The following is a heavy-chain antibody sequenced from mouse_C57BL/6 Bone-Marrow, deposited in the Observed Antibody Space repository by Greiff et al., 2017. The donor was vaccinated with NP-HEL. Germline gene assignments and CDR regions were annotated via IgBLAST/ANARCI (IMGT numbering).Heavy chain of an antibody. Sequence: EVQLQQSGTVLARPGASVKMSCKTSGYTFTSYWMHWVKQRPGQGLEWIGAIYPGNSDTSYNQKFKGKAKLTAVTSASTAYMELSSLTNEDSAVYYWTNYYGSSLFAYWGQGTLVTVSA. D-gene: IGHD1-1*01. CDR1: GYTFTSYW. V-gene: IGHV1-5*01. CDR3: TNYYGSSLFAY. CDR2: IYPGNSDT. J-gene: IGHJ3*01.